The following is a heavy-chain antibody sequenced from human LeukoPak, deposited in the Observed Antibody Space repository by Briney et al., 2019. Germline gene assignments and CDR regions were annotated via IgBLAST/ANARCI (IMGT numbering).Heavy chain of an antibody. Sequence: PVGSLRLSCAASGVTFSSDAMSWVRQAPGKGLEWVSAISVSGGSTYYADSVKGRFAISRDNSKNTLYLKMTSLRAEDTAVYYCARGPRREMGYFDYWGQGTLVTVYS. CDR1: GVTFSSDA. J-gene: IGHJ4*02. CDR2: ISVSGGST. V-gene: IGHV3-23*01. D-gene: IGHD2-8*01. CDR3: ARGPRREMGYFDY.